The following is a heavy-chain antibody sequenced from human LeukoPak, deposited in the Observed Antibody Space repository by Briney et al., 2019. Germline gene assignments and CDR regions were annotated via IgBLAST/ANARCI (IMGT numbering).Heavy chain of an antibody. D-gene: IGHD1-26*01. CDR3: ARHPIAWELPPDWYFDL. V-gene: IGHV4-30-2*06. J-gene: IGHJ2*01. CDR2: IWPSGST. CDR1: GGSISSGPYF. Sequence: SETLSLTCSVSGGSISSGPYFWSWIRQSPGQGLEWIGYIWPSGSTNYNPSLKSRVIISADTSKNQFSLTVASVTAADTAVYYCARHPIAWELPPDWYFDLWGRGTLVTVSS.